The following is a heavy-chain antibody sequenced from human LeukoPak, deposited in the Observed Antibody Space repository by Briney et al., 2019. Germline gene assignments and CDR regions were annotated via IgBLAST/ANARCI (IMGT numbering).Heavy chain of an antibody. Sequence: SVKVSCKASGGTFSSYAISWVRQAPGQGLEWMGGIIPIFGTANYAQKFQGRVTITTDESTSTAYMELSSLRSEDTAVYYCARSHSYGYYYYYYYMDVWGKGTTVTVSS. D-gene: IGHD5-18*01. CDR2: IIPIFGTA. J-gene: IGHJ6*03. V-gene: IGHV1-69*05. CDR3: ARSHSYGYYYYYYYMDV. CDR1: GGTFSSYA.